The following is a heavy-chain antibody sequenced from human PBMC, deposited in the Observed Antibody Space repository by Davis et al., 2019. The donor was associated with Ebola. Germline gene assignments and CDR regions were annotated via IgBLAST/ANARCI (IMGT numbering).Heavy chain of an antibody. Sequence: PGGSLRLSCAASGFTFSSYAISWVRQAPGKGLEWVSAISGSGGSTYYADSVKGRFTISRDNAKNTLYLQMNSLRAEDTAVYYCARDDARWLQLNHWYFDLWGRGTLVTVSS. CDR3: ARDDARWLQLNHWYFDL. V-gene: IGHV3-23*01. CDR2: ISGSGGST. D-gene: IGHD5-24*01. J-gene: IGHJ2*01. CDR1: GFTFSSYA.